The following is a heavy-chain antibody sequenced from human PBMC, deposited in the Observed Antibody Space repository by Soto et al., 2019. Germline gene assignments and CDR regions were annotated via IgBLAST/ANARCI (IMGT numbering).Heavy chain of an antibody. Sequence: QVQLVQSGAEVKKPGASVKVSCKASGYTITSYGISWVRQAPGQGLEWMGWISAYNGNTNYAQKLQGRVTMTTDTSTSTAYXXLXSXISDDTAVYYCARDRIPHVLRYFDWLSPHGTNWFDPWGQGTLVTVSS. CDR1: GYTITSYG. D-gene: IGHD3-9*01. CDR2: ISAYNGNT. J-gene: IGHJ5*02. V-gene: IGHV1-18*01. CDR3: ARDRIPHVLRYFDWLSPHGTNWFDP.